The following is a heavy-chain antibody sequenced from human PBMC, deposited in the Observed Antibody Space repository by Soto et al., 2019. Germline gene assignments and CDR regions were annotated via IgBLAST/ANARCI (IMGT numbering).Heavy chain of an antibody. Sequence: QVQLVQSGAEVRKPGSSVKVSCKASGGTFSSYAISWVRQAPGQGLEWMGGIIPIFGTANYAQKFQGRVTITADESTSTAYMELSSLRSEDTAVYYCARDSSQQLERSHYYGMDVWGQGTTVTVSS. J-gene: IGHJ6*02. D-gene: IGHD6-13*01. V-gene: IGHV1-69*01. CDR3: ARDSSQQLERSHYYGMDV. CDR2: IIPIFGTA. CDR1: GGTFSSYA.